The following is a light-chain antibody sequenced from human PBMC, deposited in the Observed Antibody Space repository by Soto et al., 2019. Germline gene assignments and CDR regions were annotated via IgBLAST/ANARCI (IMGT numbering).Light chain of an antibody. V-gene: IGKV3-20*01. CDR1: QTARNNY. CDR2: DAS. J-gene: IGKJ4*01. Sequence: EIVLTQSPGTLSLSPGERATLSCRASQTARNNYLAWYQQKPGQAPRLLIYDASSRATGIPDRFSGGGSGTNFTPNISRMEHEDFAAYYCQQFSSYRLTFGGGTKGDIK. CDR3: QQFSSYRLT.